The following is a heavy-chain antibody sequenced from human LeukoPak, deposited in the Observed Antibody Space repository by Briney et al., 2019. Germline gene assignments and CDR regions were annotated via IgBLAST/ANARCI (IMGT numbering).Heavy chain of an antibody. CDR3: ARLFRYYYGSGAPRGYFDY. D-gene: IGHD3-10*01. CDR1: GGSFSGYY. CDR2: INHSGST. J-gene: IGHJ4*02. V-gene: IGHV4-34*01. Sequence: SETLSLTCAVYGGSFSGYYWSWIRQPPGKGLEWIGEINHSGSTNYNPSLKSRVTISIDTSKNQFSLKLSSVTAADTAVYFCARLFRYYYGSGAPRGYFDYWGQGTLVTVSS.